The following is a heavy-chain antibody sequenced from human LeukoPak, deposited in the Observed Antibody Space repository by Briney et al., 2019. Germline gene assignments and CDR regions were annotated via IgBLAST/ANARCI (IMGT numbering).Heavy chain of an antibody. CDR3: AKDFHTVTTFDY. CDR1: GFTFNCFG. V-gene: IGHV3-30*18. Sequence: GGSLRLSCAASGFTFNCFGMHWVRQAPGKGLEWVAVISFDGSNKYFADSVKGRFSISRDNSKNTLDLQMNSLRAEDTAVYYCAKDFHTVTTFDYWGQGTLVTVSS. J-gene: IGHJ4*02. CDR2: ISFDGSNK. D-gene: IGHD4-11*01.